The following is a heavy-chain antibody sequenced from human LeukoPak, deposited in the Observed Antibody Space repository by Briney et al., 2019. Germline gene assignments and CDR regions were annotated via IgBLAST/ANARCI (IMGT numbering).Heavy chain of an antibody. D-gene: IGHD6-13*01. V-gene: IGHV5-51*01. CDR3: ARRTDGTGYSSSWYSPNWFDP. Sequence: GESLKISCKGSGYSFTSYWIGWVRQMPGKGLEWMGIIYPGDSDTRYSPSFQGQVTISADKSISTAYLQWSSLKASDTAMYYCARRTDGTGYSSSWYSPNWFDPWGQGTLDTVFS. CDR2: IYPGDSDT. CDR1: GYSFTSYW. J-gene: IGHJ5*02.